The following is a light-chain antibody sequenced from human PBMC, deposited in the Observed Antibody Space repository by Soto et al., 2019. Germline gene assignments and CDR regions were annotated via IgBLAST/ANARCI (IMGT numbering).Light chain of an antibody. V-gene: IGLV2-14*01. CDR3: SSYTSSSTYV. CDR2: DVS. Sequence: SVLTQPAPVSGSPGQSITISCTGTSSDVGGHNYVSWYQQHPGKAPKLIIYDVSNRPSGVSNRFSGSKSGNTASLTIPGLQAEDEADYYCSSYTSSSTYVFGTGTKVTVL. CDR1: SSDVGGHNY. J-gene: IGLJ1*01.